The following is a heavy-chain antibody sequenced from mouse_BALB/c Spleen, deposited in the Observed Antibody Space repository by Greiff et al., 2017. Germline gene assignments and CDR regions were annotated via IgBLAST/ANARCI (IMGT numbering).Heavy chain of an antibody. CDR2: ISSGGSYT. CDR1: GFTFSSYG. Sequence: EVQGVESGGDLVKPGGSLKLSCAASGFTFSSYGMSWVRQTPDKRLEWVATISSGGSYTYYPDSVKGRFTISRDNAKNTLYLQMSSLKSEDTAMYYCARQLTGIAWFAYWGQGTLVTVSA. D-gene: IGHD4-1*01. V-gene: IGHV5-6*01. J-gene: IGHJ3*01. CDR3: ARQLTGIAWFAY.